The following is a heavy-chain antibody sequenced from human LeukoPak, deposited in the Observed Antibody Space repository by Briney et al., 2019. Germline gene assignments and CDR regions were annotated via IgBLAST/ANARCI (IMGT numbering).Heavy chain of an antibody. CDR1: GGSINNYY. CDR2: ISTLGST. Sequence: SETLSLTCSVSGGSINNYYWTWIRQPAGKGLEWIGHISTLGSTNYNPSLKSRVTMSVDTSKNQFSLSLNSVTPEDTAVYYCARNLIPEQLVVNFWGQGTLVTVSS. J-gene: IGHJ4*02. D-gene: IGHD6-13*01. V-gene: IGHV4-4*07. CDR3: ARNLIPEQLVVNF.